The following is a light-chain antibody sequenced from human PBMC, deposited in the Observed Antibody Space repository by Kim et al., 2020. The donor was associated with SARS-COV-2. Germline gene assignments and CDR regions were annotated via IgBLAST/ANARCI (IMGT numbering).Light chain of an antibody. CDR2: WAS. Sequence: ATINCKSSQSVLYSSNNKHCLAWYQQKPGQPPKLLIYWASTRESGVPDRFSGSGSGTDFTLTISSLQAEDVAVYYCQQYYSTPPYTFGQGTKLEI. CDR3: QQYYSTPPYT. CDR1: QSVLYSSNNKHC. V-gene: IGKV4-1*01. J-gene: IGKJ2*01.